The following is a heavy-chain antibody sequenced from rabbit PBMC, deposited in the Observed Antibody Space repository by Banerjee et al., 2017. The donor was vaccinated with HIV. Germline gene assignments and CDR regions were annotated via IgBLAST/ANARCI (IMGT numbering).Heavy chain of an antibody. J-gene: IGHJ6*01. CDR2: INSSSRNV. V-gene: IGHV1S40*01. Sequence: LEWIGYINSSSRNVVYASWATGRFTISKTSSTTVTLQMTSLTAADTATYFCARDDKYNGYSDWVLWGPGTLVTVS. D-gene: IGHD2-1*01. CDR3: ARDDKYNGYSDWVL.